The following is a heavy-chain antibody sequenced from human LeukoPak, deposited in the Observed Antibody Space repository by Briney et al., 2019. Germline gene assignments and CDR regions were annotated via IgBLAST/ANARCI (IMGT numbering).Heavy chain of an antibody. Sequence: ASVKVSCKASGYTFTSYGISWVGQAPGQGVEWMGWISAYNGKTNYAQKLQGRVTMTKDTSTSTAYMELRSLRSDATAVYYCARDLAAGTVFYYCGQGTLVTVSS. J-gene: IGHJ4*02. CDR2: ISAYNGKT. D-gene: IGHD1-7*01. CDR1: GYTFTSYG. CDR3: ARDLAAGTVFYY. V-gene: IGHV1-18*01.